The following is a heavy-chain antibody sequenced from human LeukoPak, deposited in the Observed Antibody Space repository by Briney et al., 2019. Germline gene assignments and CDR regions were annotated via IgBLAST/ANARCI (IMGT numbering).Heavy chain of an antibody. J-gene: IGHJ6*02. CDR3: ARGRSNYYGMDV. CDR1: GGSVSSGSYY. Sequence: PSETLSLTCTVSGGSVSSGSYYWNWIRRPPGKGLEWIGYIYYNGNTNYSPSLKSRVTMSVDTSKNLFPLKVSSVTAAGTAVYYCARGRSNYYGMDVWGQGTTVTVSS. V-gene: IGHV4-61*01. CDR2: IYYNGNT. D-gene: IGHD1-26*01.